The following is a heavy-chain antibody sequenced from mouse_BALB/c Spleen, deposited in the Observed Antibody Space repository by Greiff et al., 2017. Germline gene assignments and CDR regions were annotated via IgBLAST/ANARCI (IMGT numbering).Heavy chain of an antibody. CDR1: GFTFSSYT. CDR3: SSDKVRLDYAMDY. Sequence: EVKLVESGGGLVKPGGSLKLSCAASGFTFSSYTMYWVRQTPEKRLEWVATISSGGSYTYYPDSVKGRFTISRDNAKNTLYLQMSSLKSEDTDMYYYSSDKVRLDYAMDYWGQGTSVTVSS. D-gene: IGHD2-14*01. V-gene: IGHV5-6-4*01. J-gene: IGHJ4*01. CDR2: ISSGGSYT.